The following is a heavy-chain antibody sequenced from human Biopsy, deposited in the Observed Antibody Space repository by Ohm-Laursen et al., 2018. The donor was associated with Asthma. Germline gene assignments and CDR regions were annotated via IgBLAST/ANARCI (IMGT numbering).Heavy chain of an antibody. CDR2: ISWSSGSL. CDR3: VRVWGGSAFDI. Sequence: SLRLSCAASGFSFDDYAMNWVRQAPGKGLEWVSGISWSSGSLEYADSVKGRFTVSRDNAKRTLYLQMNSLRAEDTALYYCVRVWGGSAFDIWGQGTMVTVSS. J-gene: IGHJ3*02. D-gene: IGHD3-16*01. CDR1: GFSFDDYA. V-gene: IGHV3-9*01.